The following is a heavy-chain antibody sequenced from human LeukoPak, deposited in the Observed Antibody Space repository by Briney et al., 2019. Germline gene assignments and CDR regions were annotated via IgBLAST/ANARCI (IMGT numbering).Heavy chain of an antibody. CDR2: ISSSGSTI. Sequence: GGSLRLSCAASGFTFSSYEMNWVRQAPGKGLEWVSYISSSGSTIYYADSVKGRFTISRDNAKNSLYLQMNSLRAEDTAVYYCARKAGGSMLSMGDFDYWGQGTLVTVSS. D-gene: IGHD2-8*01. V-gene: IGHV3-48*03. CDR3: ARKAGGSMLSMGDFDY. CDR1: GFTFSSYE. J-gene: IGHJ4*02.